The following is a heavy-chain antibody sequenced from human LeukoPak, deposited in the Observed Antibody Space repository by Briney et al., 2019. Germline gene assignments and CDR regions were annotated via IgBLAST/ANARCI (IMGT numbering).Heavy chain of an antibody. V-gene: IGHV3-48*02. Sequence: GGSLRLSCAASGFTFSDYSMNWVRQAPGKGLEWISYINGRGSTTYYADSVKGRFTISRDNGKNSLYLQMNSLRDEDTAVYYCAKDLGDGYNWDAFDIWGQGTMVTVSS. CDR3: AKDLGDGYNWDAFDI. J-gene: IGHJ3*02. D-gene: IGHD5-24*01. CDR1: GFTFSDYS. CDR2: INGRGSTT.